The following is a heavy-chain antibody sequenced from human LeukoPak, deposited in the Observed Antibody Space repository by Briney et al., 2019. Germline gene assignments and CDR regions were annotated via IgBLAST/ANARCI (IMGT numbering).Heavy chain of an antibody. CDR1: GGSISSYF. Sequence: PSETLSLTCAASGGSISSYFWSWIRQPPGKGLEWIGYISYSGSTKYNPSLKSRVTISADTSKNPFSLQLTSVTAADTAVYYCARRVGHWGLSWFDPWGQGTLVTVSS. D-gene: IGHD7-27*01. V-gene: IGHV4-59*01. CDR3: ARRVGHWGLSWFDP. CDR2: ISYSGST. J-gene: IGHJ5*02.